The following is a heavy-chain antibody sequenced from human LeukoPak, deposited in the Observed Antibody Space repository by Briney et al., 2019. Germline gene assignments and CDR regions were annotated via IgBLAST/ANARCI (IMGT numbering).Heavy chain of an antibody. D-gene: IGHD2-15*01. Sequence: ASVKVSCKASGGTFSSYAISWVRQDPGQGLEWMGRIIPILGIANYAQKLQGGVTITADKSTSTAYIELSSVRSEDTAVYYCARGTRSGGWRNRAADWGQGALVTVSS. V-gene: IGHV1-69*04. J-gene: IGHJ4*02. CDR1: GGTFSSYA. CDR2: IIPILGIA. CDR3: ARGTRSGGWRNRAAD.